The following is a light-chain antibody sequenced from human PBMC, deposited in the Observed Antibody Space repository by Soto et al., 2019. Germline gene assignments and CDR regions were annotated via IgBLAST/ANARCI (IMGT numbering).Light chain of an antibody. CDR1: QSVLYSSNNKNY. J-gene: IGKJ1*01. CDR3: QQYYSTSLT. CDR2: WAS. Sequence: DIVMTQSPDSLAVSLGERATINCKSSQSVLYSSNNKNYLAWYQQKPGQPPKLLISWASTRESGVPDRFSGSGSGTDFTLTISSLQAEDVAVYYCQQYYSTSLTFGQGTKVEIK. V-gene: IGKV4-1*01.